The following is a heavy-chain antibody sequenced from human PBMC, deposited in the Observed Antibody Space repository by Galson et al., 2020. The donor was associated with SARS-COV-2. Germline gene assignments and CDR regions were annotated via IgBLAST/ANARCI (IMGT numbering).Heavy chain of an antibody. V-gene: IGHV4-39*07. D-gene: IGHD5-18*01. Sequence: SETLSLTCTVSGGSISSSSYYWGWIRQPPGKGLEWIGSIYYSGSTYYNPSIKSRVTISVDTSKNQFSLKLSSVTAADTAVYYCARVRSGYGLYNWFDPWGQGTLVTVSS. J-gene: IGHJ5*02. CDR1: GGSISSSSYY. CDR3: ARVRSGYGLYNWFDP. CDR2: IYYSGST.